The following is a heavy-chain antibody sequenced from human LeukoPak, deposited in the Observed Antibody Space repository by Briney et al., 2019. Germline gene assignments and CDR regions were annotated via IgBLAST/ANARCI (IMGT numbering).Heavy chain of an antibody. CDR1: GFTFSTYW. D-gene: IGHD2-15*01. CDR2: IKEDGSDT. J-gene: IGHJ4*02. Sequence: GGSLRLSRAASGFTFSTYWMDWVRQAPGKGLEWVASIKEDGSDTNYVGSVRGRFTVSRDNTKNSLYLQMNSLRADDTAVYYCASDRAYSQFDYWGQGTLVTVSS. V-gene: IGHV3-7*01. CDR3: ASDRAYSQFDY.